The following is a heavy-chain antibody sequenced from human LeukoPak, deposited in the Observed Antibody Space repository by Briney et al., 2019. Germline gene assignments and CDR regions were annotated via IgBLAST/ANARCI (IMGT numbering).Heavy chain of an antibody. D-gene: IGHD3-10*01. J-gene: IGHJ4*02. Sequence: GRSLRLSCAASGFTFSSYAMHWVRQAPGKGLEWVAVISYDGSNKYYADSVKGRFTISRDNSKDTLYLQMISLRIEDTAVYYCAREAYYGSGRSRQPSPVWGQGTLVTVSS. CDR2: ISYDGSNK. CDR3: AREAYYGSGRSRQPSPV. CDR1: GFTFSSYA. V-gene: IGHV3-30*01.